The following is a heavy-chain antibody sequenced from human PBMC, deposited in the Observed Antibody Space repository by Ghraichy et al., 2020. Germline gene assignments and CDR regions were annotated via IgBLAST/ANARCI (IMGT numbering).Heavy chain of an antibody. CDR3: ARDYVVSSKSAGGMDV. CDR1: RFIFSNYW. Sequence: GGSLRLSCAASRFIFSNYWMTWVRQAPGRGLEWVANINQDGSETHYVDAVKGRFTISRDNAKNSLYLQMNSLRAEDTAVYYCARDYVVSSKSAGGMDVWGQGTTVTVSS. D-gene: IGHD2-2*01. J-gene: IGHJ6*02. CDR2: INQDGSET. V-gene: IGHV3-7*01.